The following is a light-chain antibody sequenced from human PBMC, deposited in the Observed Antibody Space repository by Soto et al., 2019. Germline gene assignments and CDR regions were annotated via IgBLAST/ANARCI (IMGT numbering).Light chain of an antibody. CDR3: SSYAGSSSLL. CDR2: EVS. V-gene: IGLV2-8*01. Sequence: QSVLTQPPSASGSPGQSVTISCTGTNSDVGGYNYVSWYQQHPGKAPNLMIYEVSKRPSGVPDRFSGSKSGTTASLTVSGLQAEDEGEYYCSSYAGSSSLLFGGGTKVTVL. CDR1: NSDVGGYNY. J-gene: IGLJ2*01.